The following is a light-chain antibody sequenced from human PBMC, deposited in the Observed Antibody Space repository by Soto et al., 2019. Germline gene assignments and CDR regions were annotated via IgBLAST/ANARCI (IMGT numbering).Light chain of an antibody. J-gene: IGLJ1*01. CDR3: SSFTGPTTLDV. Sequence: QSALTQPASVSGSPGQSVTISCTGTSSDVGAYKYVSWYQKHPDKAPKLMIYGVSNRPSGISNRFSGSKSGNTAFLTISGLQPEDEADYYCSSFTGPTTLDVFGTGTKLTVL. V-gene: IGLV2-14*03. CDR1: SSDVGAYKY. CDR2: GVS.